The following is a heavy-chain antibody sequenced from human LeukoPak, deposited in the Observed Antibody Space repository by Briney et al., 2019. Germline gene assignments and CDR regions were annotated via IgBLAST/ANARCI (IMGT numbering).Heavy chain of an antibody. V-gene: IGHV1-8*01. Sequence: ASVKVSCKASGYTFTSYGINWVRQATGQGLEWMGWINANSGNTGYAQKFQGRVTMTRNTSTSTAYMELSSLRSDDTAVYYCARVLWFGQLLDYWGQGPLVTVPT. J-gene: IGHJ4*02. CDR1: GYTFTSYG. CDR2: INANSGNT. CDR3: ARVLWFGQLLDY. D-gene: IGHD3-10*01.